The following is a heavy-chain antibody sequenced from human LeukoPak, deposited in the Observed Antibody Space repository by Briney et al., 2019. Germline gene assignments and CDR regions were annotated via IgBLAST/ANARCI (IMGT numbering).Heavy chain of an antibody. CDR1: GYTFTGYY. CDR2: INPNSGGT. V-gene: IGHV1-2*02. D-gene: IGHD3-10*01. Sequence: ASVKVSCKASGYTFTGYYMHWVRQAPGQGLEWMGWINPNSGGTNYAQKFQGRVTMTRDTSISTAYMELSGLGSDDTAVYYCGSWDYGSGSYSPYYWGQGTLVTVSS. CDR3: GSWDYGSGSYSPYY. J-gene: IGHJ4*02.